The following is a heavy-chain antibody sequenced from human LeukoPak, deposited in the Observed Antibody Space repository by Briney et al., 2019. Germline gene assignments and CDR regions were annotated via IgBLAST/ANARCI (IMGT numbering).Heavy chain of an antibody. CDR1: GYTFTSYA. CDR3: AKDIDSTVTTQFGY. D-gene: IGHD4-17*01. V-gene: IGHV1-3*03. Sequence: ASVKVSCKASGYTFTSYAMHWVRQAPGQRLEWMGWINGGNGNTKYSQEFQGRVTITRDTSASTAYMEMSSLTSEDTALYYCAKDIDSTVTTQFGYWGQGTLVTVSS. CDR2: INGGNGNT. J-gene: IGHJ4*02.